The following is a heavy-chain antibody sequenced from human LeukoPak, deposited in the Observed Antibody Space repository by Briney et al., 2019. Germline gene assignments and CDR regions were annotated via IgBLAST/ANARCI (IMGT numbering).Heavy chain of an antibody. J-gene: IGHJ3*02. CDR1: GFTFSGSA. D-gene: IGHD6-6*01. CDR3: TRRYSSSSGGAFDI. V-gene: IGHV3-73*01. CDR2: IRSKANSYAT. Sequence: GGSLKLSCAASGFTFSGSAMHWVRQASGKGLEWVGRIRSKANSYATAYAASVKGRFTISRDDSKNTAYLQMNSLKTEDTAVYYCTRRYSSSSGGAFDIWGQGTMVTVSS.